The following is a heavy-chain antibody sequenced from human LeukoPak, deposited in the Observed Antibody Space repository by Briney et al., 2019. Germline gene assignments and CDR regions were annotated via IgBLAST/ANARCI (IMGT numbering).Heavy chain of an antibody. V-gene: IGHV3-30*02. Sequence: GGSLRLSCAASGFSFSSYGMHWVRQAPGKGLEWVAVIWYGGTNDYYADSVKGRFTISRDNSKNTLDLQMNSLRAEDTAVYYCAKSGYQLLAGNWFDPWGQGTLVTVSS. CDR2: IWYGGTND. D-gene: IGHD2-2*01. CDR1: GFSFSSYG. CDR3: AKSGYQLLAGNWFDP. J-gene: IGHJ5*02.